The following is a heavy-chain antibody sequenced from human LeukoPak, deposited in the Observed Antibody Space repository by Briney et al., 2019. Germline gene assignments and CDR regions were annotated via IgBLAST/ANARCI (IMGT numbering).Heavy chain of an antibody. CDR1: GYTFTSYY. J-gene: IGHJ4*02. CDR3: ARAEGARPDFDY. D-gene: IGHD6-6*01. CDR2: INPSGGST. V-gene: IGHV1-46*01. Sequence: GASVKVSCKASGYTFTSYYMHWVRQAPGQGLERMGIINPSGGSTSYAQKFQGRVTITTDESTSTAYMELSSLRSEDTAVYYCARAEGARPDFDYWGQGTLVTVSS.